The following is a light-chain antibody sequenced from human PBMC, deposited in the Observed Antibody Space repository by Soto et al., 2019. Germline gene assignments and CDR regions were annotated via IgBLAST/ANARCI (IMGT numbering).Light chain of an antibody. CDR1: SSNIGAGYD. V-gene: IGLV1-40*01. J-gene: IGLJ2*01. CDR3: QSYDTSLRVL. CDR2: DNN. Sequence: QSVLTQPPSVSGAPGQRVTISCTGSSSNIGAGYDVHWYQQLPGTAPKLLIYDNNNRPSGVPDRFSGSKSGTSASLAITGLQAEDEADYYCQSYDTSLRVLFGGGTKLPS.